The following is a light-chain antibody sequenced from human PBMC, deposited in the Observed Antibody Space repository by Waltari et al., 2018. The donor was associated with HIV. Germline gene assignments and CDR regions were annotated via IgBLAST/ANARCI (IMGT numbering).Light chain of an antibody. CDR3: ATWDASLSGPV. Sequence: QSELTQPPSASGTPGQRVTISCSGRSSNIGSYTVNWYQQLPGTAPKLLIYANHLRPSGVPDRFSGSQSDTSASLAIGGLQSEDEADYYCATWDASLSGPVFGGGTKLTVL. J-gene: IGLJ2*01. V-gene: IGLV1-44*01. CDR1: SSNIGSYT. CDR2: ANH.